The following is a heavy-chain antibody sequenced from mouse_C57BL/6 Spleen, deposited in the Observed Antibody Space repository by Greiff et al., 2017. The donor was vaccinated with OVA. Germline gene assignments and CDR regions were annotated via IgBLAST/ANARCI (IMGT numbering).Heavy chain of an antibody. CDR2: INPNNGGT. CDR1: GYTFTDYN. Sequence: EVMLVESGPELVKPGASVKIPCKASGYTFTDYNMDWVKQSHGKSLEWIGDINPNNGGTIYNQKFKGKATLTVDKSSSTAYMELRSLTSEDTAVYYCATAWFAYWGQGTLVTVSA. CDR3: ATAWFAY. J-gene: IGHJ3*01. V-gene: IGHV1-18*01.